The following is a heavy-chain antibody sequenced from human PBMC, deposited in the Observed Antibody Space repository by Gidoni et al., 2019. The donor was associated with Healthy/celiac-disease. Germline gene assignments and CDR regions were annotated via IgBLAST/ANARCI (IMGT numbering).Heavy chain of an antibody. CDR3: ARTLGGTDAFDI. D-gene: IGHD2-15*01. Sequence: QVTLKASGPALVKPSQTLTLTCTFSWFPLSTSGMRVSWIRQPPGKALAWLARIDWDDDKCYSTSLKTRLNIYKDTSKNQVVLTMTNRDPGDTATYYCARTLGGTDAFDIWGQGTMVTVSS. CDR1: WFPLSTSGMR. CDR2: IDWDDDK. J-gene: IGHJ3*02. V-gene: IGHV2-70*04.